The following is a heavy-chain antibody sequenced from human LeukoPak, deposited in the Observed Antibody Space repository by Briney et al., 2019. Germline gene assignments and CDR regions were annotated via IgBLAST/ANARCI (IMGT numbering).Heavy chain of an antibody. CDR1: GGSISGYY. Sequence: SETLSLTCAAYGGSISGYYWSWIRQPPGKGLEWIGQIYSGGGTIYNPSLKSRVTFSLDTSKKQLSLKLTSVTAADTTVYHCARHLSGSYSFDYWGQGTLVTVSS. CDR2: IYSGGGT. CDR3: ARHLSGSYSFDY. D-gene: IGHD1-26*01. J-gene: IGHJ4*02. V-gene: IGHV4-34*01.